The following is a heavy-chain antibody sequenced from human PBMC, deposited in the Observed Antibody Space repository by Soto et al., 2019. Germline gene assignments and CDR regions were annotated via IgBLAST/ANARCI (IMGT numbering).Heavy chain of an antibody. CDR2: VSTSGRST. Sequence: GGSLRLSCSASGFIFSESTIYWVRQVPGKGLEAISAVSTSGRSTYYADSVKDRFTISRDNSKNTLFLQMGSLRPEDTAIYYCVKQSHGLDGVAFDYWGQGTQVTVSS. J-gene: IGHJ4*02. CDR3: VKQSHGLDGVAFDY. D-gene: IGHD2-15*01. CDR1: GFIFSEST. V-gene: IGHV3-64D*06.